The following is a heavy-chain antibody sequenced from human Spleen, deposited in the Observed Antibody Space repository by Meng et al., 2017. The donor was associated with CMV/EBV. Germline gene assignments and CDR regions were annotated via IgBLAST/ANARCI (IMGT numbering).Heavy chain of an antibody. CDR3: ARKGYSNGMDV. CDR2: IYHDGST. D-gene: IGHD4-11*01. Sequence: GSLRLSCTVSDYSISSGYYWAWIRQPPGKGLEWIGSIYHDGSTYYNPSLKSRVTISIDTSKNQFSLKLSSVTAADTAVYYCARKGYSNGMDVWGQGTTVTVSS. CDR1: DYSISSGYY. J-gene: IGHJ6*02. V-gene: IGHV4-38-2*02.